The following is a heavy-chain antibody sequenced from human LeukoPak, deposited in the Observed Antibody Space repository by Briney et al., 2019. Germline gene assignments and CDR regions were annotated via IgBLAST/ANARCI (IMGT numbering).Heavy chain of an antibody. D-gene: IGHD3-10*01. CDR1: GFTFSTYW. Sequence: PGGSLRLSCAGSGFTFSTYWIHWVRQAPGKGLVWVSRTNPDGRTTDYADSVKGRFTSSRDNAKNTLYLQMNSLRAEDTAVYYCANGITMVRGNAFDIWGQGTMVTVSS. CDR2: TNPDGRTT. V-gene: IGHV3-74*01. CDR3: ANGITMVRGNAFDI. J-gene: IGHJ3*02.